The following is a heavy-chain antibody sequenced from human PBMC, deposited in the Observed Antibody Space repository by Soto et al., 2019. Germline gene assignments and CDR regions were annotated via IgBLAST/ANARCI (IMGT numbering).Heavy chain of an antibody. CDR3: ARTYCSSTTCRWFYP. CDR1: GYTFTNYA. CDR2: INSGNGKT. D-gene: IGHD2-2*01. Sequence: ASVKVSCKASGYTFTNYAMHWVRQAPGQRLEWMGWINSGNGKTKYSQRFQGRVTLTRDTSASTAYMELSSLRSEDTAVYYCARTYCSSTTCRWFYPWGQGTLVTVSS. V-gene: IGHV1-3*01. J-gene: IGHJ5*02.